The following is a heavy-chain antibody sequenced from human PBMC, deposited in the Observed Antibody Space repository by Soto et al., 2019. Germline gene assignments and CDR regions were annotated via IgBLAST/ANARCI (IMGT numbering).Heavy chain of an antibody. CDR1: GITLNSHA. CDR3: AKDLRPGAGAFDI. V-gene: IGHV3-23*01. J-gene: IGHJ3*02. Sequence: GGSLRLSCMASGITLNSHAMSWVRQAPGKGLEWVSIIGAGGTIYYSDSVKGRFTISKDTSKSTVYLQMNSLRADDTAVYFCAKDLRPGAGAFDIWGQGTMVTVSS. D-gene: IGHD3-10*01. CDR2: IGAGGTI.